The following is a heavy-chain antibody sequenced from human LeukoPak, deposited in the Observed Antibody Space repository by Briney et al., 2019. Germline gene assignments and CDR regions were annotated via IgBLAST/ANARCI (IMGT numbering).Heavy chain of an antibody. CDR3: VKDVLAVAGGGGGIFDY. J-gene: IGHJ4*02. CDR2: ISGSGGST. CDR1: GFTFSSYA. V-gene: IGHV3-23*01. D-gene: IGHD6-19*01. Sequence: PGGSLRLSCAASGFTFSSYAMSWVRQAPGKGLEWVSAISGSGGSTYYADSVKGRFTISRDNSKNTLYLQMNSLRAEDTAVYYCVKDVLAVAGGGGGIFDYWGQGSLVTVSS.